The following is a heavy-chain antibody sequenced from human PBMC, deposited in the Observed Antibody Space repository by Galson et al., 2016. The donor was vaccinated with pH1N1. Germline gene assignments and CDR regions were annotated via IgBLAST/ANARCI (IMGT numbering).Heavy chain of an antibody. CDR3: ARLRWEFPRGPDIDIFYFDY. CDR2: IYHSGST. J-gene: IGHJ4*02. D-gene: IGHD1-26*01. V-gene: IGHV4-4*01. CDR1: GGSISSGNW. Sequence: ETLSLTCAVSGGSISSGNWWSWVRQPPGKGLEWIGEIYHSGSTYYNPSLKSRHTMSVDKSKNQFSLNLNSVTAADTAVYSCARLRWEFPRGPDIDIFYFDYWGQGTLVTVSS.